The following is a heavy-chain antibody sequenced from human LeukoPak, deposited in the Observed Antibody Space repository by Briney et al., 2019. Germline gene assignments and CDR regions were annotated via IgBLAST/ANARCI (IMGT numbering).Heavy chain of an antibody. Sequence: GRSLRLSCAASGFTFSSYAMHWVRQAPGKGLEWVAVISYDGSNKYYADSVKGRFTISRDNSKNTLYLQMNSLRAEDTAVYYCARASDYYGSGDFDYWGQGTLVTVSS. J-gene: IGHJ4*02. CDR3: ARASDYYGSGDFDY. D-gene: IGHD3-10*01. V-gene: IGHV3-30*04. CDR2: ISYDGSNK. CDR1: GFTFSSYA.